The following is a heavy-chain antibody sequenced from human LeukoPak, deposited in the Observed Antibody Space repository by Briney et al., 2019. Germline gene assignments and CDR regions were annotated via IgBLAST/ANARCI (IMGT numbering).Heavy chain of an antibody. CDR3: ASDLGPRDLSGYRSGGSCARRDY. CDR1: GFTFSSYS. V-gene: IGHV3-21*01. CDR2: ISSSGSYI. D-gene: IGHD2-15*01. Sequence: GGSLRLSCAASGFTFSSYSMNWVRQAPGKGLEWVSSISSSGSYIYYGDSVKGRFTISRDNAKNSPYLQMNSLRAENTAVYYCASDLGPRDLSGYRSGGSCARRDYWGQGTLVTVSS. J-gene: IGHJ4*02.